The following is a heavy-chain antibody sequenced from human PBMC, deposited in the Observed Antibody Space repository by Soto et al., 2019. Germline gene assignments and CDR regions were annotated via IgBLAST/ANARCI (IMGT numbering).Heavy chain of an antibody. V-gene: IGHV3-73*02. CDR1: GFTFSGSA. CDR2: IRSKANSYAT. D-gene: IGHD1-26*01. Sequence: EVQLVESGGGLVQPGGSLKLSCAASGFTFSGSAMNWVRQASGKGLEWVGRIRSKANSYATAYAASVKGRFTISRDDSKNTAYLQMNSLKTEDTAVYYCTTIVGAINYWGQGTLVTVSS. J-gene: IGHJ4*02. CDR3: TTIVGAINY.